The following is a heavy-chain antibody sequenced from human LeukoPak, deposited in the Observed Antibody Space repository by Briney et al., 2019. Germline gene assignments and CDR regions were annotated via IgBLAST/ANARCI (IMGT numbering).Heavy chain of an antibody. CDR3: ARWDYYDSSGLDAFDI. CDR2: ISSSGSTI. D-gene: IGHD3-22*01. J-gene: IGHJ3*02. CDR1: VFTFSSYE. V-gene: IGHV3-48*03. Sequence: GGSLRLACAASVFTFSSYEMVWIRQAPGKGLEWVSYISSSGSTIYYADSVKGRFTISRDNAKNSLYLQMNSLRAEDTAVYYCARWDYYDSSGLDAFDIWGQGTMVTVSS.